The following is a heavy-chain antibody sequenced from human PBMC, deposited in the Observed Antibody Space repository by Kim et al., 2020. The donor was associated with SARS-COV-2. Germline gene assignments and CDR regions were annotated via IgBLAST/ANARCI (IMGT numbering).Heavy chain of an antibody. J-gene: IGHJ4*02. CDR3: ARGVGIAAAGPYFDY. D-gene: IGHD6-13*01. Sequence: QKFQCRGTITADESTSTAYMELSSLRSEDTAVYYCARGVGIAAAGPYFDYWGQGTLVTVSS. V-gene: IGHV1-69*01.